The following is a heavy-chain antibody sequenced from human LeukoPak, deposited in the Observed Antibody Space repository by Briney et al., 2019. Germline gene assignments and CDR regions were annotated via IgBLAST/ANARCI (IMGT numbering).Heavy chain of an antibody. CDR1: GGSVSDNGFF. Sequence: SDTLSLTCTVSGGSVSDNGFFWGWIRQPPGKGLEWIGSVSYTGSAQYDPFLTSRVTMSIDTSKNQFSLNLTPVTAADTAVYYCARRGTYWNALGCWGQGALVTVSS. CDR3: ARRGTYWNALGC. CDR2: VSYTGSA. V-gene: IGHV4-39*01. D-gene: IGHD1-1*01. J-gene: IGHJ4*02.